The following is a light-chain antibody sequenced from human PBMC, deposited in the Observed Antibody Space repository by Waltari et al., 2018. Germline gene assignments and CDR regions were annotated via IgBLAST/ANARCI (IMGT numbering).Light chain of an antibody. CDR2: DFS. J-gene: IGLJ2*01. CDR1: SNAIGSNDY. CDR3: SSYTLTNPVV. V-gene: IGLV2-14*03. Sequence: QSVVTQPASVSGSPGQSLSISCTGTSNAIGSNDYVSCYQQPPGRAPQLVIYDFSVRPSGVSIRFSGSKSGNTASLTISGLQAEDEALYYCSSYTLTNPVVFGGGTKLTVL.